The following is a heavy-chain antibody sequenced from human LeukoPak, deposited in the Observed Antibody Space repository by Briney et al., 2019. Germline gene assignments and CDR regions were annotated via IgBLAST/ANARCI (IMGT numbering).Heavy chain of an antibody. V-gene: IGHV3-72*01. J-gene: IGHJ6*02. CDR1: GFTFSDHY. CDR3: TRGATEATRYYYGLDV. Sequence: GGSLRLSCAASGFTFSDHYMDWVRQAPGKGLEWVGRTRNKPKGYTTEYAASVRGRFTISRDDSKNSLYLQMSSLKTEDTAMYYCTRGATEATRYYYGLDVWGQGTTVTVSS. D-gene: IGHD5-12*01. CDR2: TRNKPKGYTT.